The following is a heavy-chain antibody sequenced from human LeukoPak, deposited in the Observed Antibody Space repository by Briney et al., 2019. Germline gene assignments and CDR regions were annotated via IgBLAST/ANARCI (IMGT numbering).Heavy chain of an antibody. Sequence: SEKVTRKASGYTFTGYYMHWVRQAPGQGLEWMEWINPNKGDPNYAQKFQGRVTKIRDPSISTAYMELSRLRTGDSAVYYCASGDGIAAAGGDYYYGIDVWGQGTMVTVSS. J-gene: IGHJ6*02. V-gene: IGHV1-2*02. D-gene: IGHD6-13*01. CDR2: INPNKGDP. CDR3: ASGDGIAAAGGDYYYGIDV. CDR1: GYTFTGYY.